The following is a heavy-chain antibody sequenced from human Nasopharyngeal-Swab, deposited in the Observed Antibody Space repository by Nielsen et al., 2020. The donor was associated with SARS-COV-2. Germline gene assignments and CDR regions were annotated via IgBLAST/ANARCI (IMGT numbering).Heavy chain of an antibody. D-gene: IGHD6-13*01. V-gene: IGHV5-10-1*01. CDR2: IDPSGSYT. J-gene: IGHJ4*02. Sequence: GESLKISCKGSGYSFTSYWIGWVRQMPGKGLEWMGRIDPSGSYTNYSPSFQGHVTISADKSISTAYLQWSSLKASDTAMYYCARHLPVQQLVDYWGQGTLVTVSS. CDR1: GYSFTSYW. CDR3: ARHLPVQQLVDY.